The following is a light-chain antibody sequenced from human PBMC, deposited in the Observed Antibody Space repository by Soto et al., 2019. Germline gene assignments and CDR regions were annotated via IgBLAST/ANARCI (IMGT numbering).Light chain of an antibody. CDR3: STYTSSSAPYV. CDR1: SSDVGGYNY. Sequence: QSALTQPASVSGSPGQSITISCTGTSSDVGGYNYVSWYQQNPGKAPKLMIYEVSNRPSGVSNRFSGSKSGYTASLTISGLHAEGEADYYRSTYTSSSAPYVFGTGTKLTVL. J-gene: IGLJ1*01. V-gene: IGLV2-14*01. CDR2: EVS.